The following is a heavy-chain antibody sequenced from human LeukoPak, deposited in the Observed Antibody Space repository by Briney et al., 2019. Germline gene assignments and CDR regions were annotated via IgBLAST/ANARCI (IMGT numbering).Heavy chain of an antibody. D-gene: IGHD5-12*01. J-gene: IGHJ5*02. V-gene: IGHV4-39*01. CDR1: GGSISSSIYY. CDR2: IYYTGST. CDR3: ARQGRSSYDSYWFDP. Sequence: SETLSLTCTVSGGSISSSIYYWGWLRQPPGEGLQWIGNIYYTGSTYYNPSLKSRVTISVDTSKNQFSLKLSSVTAADTAVYSSARQGRSSYDSYWFDPRGQGTLVTVSS.